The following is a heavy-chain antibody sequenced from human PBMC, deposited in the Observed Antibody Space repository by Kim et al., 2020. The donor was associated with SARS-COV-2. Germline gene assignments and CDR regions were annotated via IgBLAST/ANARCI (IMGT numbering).Heavy chain of an antibody. CDR1: GGSFSGYY. V-gene: IGHV4-34*01. D-gene: IGHD1-1*01. J-gene: IGHJ1*01. CDR2: INHSGST. Sequence: SETLSLTCAVYGGSFSGYYWSWIRQPPGKGLEWIGEINHSGSTNYNPSLKSRVIISIDTSKNQFFLQLSSVTAADAAVYYCARDRQPYNWGQGILVTVSS. CDR3: ARDRQPYN.